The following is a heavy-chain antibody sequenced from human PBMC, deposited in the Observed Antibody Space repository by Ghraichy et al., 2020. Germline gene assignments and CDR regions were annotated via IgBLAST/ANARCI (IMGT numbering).Heavy chain of an antibody. CDR1: GGSFIGYY. D-gene: IGHD5-18*01. CDR2: INHSGST. J-gene: IGHJ4*02. V-gene: IGHV4-34*01. CDR3: AYWDTDMAADY. Sequence: SETLSLTCAVYGGSFIGYYCSWVRQPPGKGLEWIGEINHSGSTKYNPSLKSRVTISVDTSKNQFSLKVNSVSAADTAVYYCAYWDTDMAADYWSQGTLVTVSS.